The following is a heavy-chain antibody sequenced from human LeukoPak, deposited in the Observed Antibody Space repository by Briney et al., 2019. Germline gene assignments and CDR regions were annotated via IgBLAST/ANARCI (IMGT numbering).Heavy chain of an antibody. D-gene: IGHD3-10*01. CDR3: AKSRSYTVRDAFEI. CDR1: GFTFSSYG. Sequence: GGSLRLSCAASGFTFSSYGMSWVRQAPGKGLEWVSIISGTAFSTYYADSVRGRFTISRDNSKNTLYLQMNSLRAEDTAVYYCAKSRSYTVRDAFEIWGQGTKVTVSS. V-gene: IGHV3-23*01. CDR2: ISGTAFST. J-gene: IGHJ3*02.